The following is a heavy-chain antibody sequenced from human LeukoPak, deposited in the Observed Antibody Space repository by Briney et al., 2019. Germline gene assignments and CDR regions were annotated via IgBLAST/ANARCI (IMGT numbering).Heavy chain of an antibody. Sequence: SETLSLTCTVSGYSISSGYYWGWIRQPPGKGLEWIGNIYPTGSTYYNPSLKSRVTISVDTSKNQFSLKVSSVSAADTAVYYCARRSGYATWDVWGKGTTVTISS. D-gene: IGHD5-12*01. CDR2: IYPTGST. CDR1: GYSISSGYY. CDR3: ARRSGYATWDV. V-gene: IGHV4-38-2*02. J-gene: IGHJ6*04.